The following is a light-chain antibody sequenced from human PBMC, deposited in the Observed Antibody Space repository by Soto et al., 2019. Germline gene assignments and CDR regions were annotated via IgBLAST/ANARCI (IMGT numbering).Light chain of an antibody. Sequence: QSVLTQPPSVSGAPGQRVTISCTGSSSNIGADYDVHWYQQVPGTAPKLLIFRNTNRPSGVPDRFSGSKSGTSASLAITGLQTEDEADYYCQSYDSSLSGVIFGGGTKVTVL. CDR1: SSNIGADYD. CDR3: QSYDSSLSGVI. J-gene: IGLJ2*01. V-gene: IGLV1-40*01. CDR2: RNT.